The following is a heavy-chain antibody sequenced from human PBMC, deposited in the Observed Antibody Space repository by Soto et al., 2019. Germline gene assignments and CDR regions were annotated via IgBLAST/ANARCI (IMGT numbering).Heavy chain of an antibody. Sequence: QVQLVQSGAEVKKPGASVKVSCKASGYTFTSYGISWVRQAPGQGLERMGWISAYNGNTNYAQKLQGRVTMTTDTSTSTAYMELRSMRSDDTAVYYCARGPYIVVVPAARHYYGMDVWGQGTTVTVSS. D-gene: IGHD2-2*01. CDR1: GYTFTSYG. CDR2: ISAYNGNT. J-gene: IGHJ6*02. CDR3: ARGPYIVVVPAARHYYGMDV. V-gene: IGHV1-18*04.